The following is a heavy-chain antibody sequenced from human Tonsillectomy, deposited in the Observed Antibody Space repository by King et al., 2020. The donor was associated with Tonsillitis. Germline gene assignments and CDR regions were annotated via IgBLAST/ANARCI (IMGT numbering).Heavy chain of an antibody. Sequence: QVQLVESGGGVVQPGRSLRLSCAASGFTFSSYGMHWVRQAPGKGLEWVAVISYDGSKKYYADSVKGRCTISRDNSKNTLYLQMNSLRAEDTAVYYCAREPFYCVGGTCYYYGLDVWGQGTTVTVSS. V-gene: IGHV3-33*05. J-gene: IGHJ6*02. CDR3: AREPFYCVGGTCYYYGLDV. D-gene: IGHD2-15*01. CDR2: ISYDGSKK. CDR1: GFTFSSYG.